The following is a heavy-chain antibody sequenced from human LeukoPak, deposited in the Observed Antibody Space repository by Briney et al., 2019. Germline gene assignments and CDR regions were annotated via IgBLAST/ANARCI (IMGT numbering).Heavy chain of an antibody. Sequence: GASVKVSCKASGYTFTSYGIGWVRQAPGQGLEWMGWISAYNGNTNYAQKLQGRVTMTTDTSTSTAYMELRSLRSDDTAVYYCARDASCSGGSCYDLYYYGMDVWGQGTTVTVSS. J-gene: IGHJ6*02. CDR1: GYTFTSYG. CDR2: ISAYNGNT. V-gene: IGHV1-18*01. CDR3: ARDASCSGGSCYDLYYYGMDV. D-gene: IGHD2-15*01.